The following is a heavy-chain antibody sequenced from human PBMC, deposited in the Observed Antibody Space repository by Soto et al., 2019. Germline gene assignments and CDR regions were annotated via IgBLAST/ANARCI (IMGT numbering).Heavy chain of an antibody. CDR2: IYWDDDK. Sequence: QITLKESGPTLVKPTQTLTLTCTFSGFSLSTSGVGVGWIRQPPGKALEWLALIYWDDDKRYSPSLKSRITITKDTSKNQVVLTMTNMDPVDTATYYCAHRLGPRWFGEGMDVWGQGTTVTVSS. J-gene: IGHJ6*02. CDR3: AHRLGPRWFGEGMDV. D-gene: IGHD3-10*01. CDR1: GFSLSTSGVG. V-gene: IGHV2-5*02.